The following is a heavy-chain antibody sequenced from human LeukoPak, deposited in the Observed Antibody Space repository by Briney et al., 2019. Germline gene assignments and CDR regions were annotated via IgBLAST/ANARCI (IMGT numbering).Heavy chain of an antibody. CDR2: ISGSGGST. D-gene: IGHD3-3*01. V-gene: IGHV3-23*01. CDR1: GFTLSSYA. Sequence: GGSLRLSCAASGFTLSSYAMSWVRQAPGKGLEWVSAISGSGGSTYYADSVKGRFTISRDNSKNTLYLQMNSLRAEDTAVYYCAKDLDHYDFWSGHYSPFDYWGQGTLVTVSS. CDR3: AKDLDHYDFWSGHYSPFDY. J-gene: IGHJ4*02.